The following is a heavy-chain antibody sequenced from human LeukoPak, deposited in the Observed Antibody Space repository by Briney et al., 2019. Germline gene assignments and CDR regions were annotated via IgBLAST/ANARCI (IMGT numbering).Heavy chain of an antibody. CDR2: ISSSGSTI. Sequence: PGGSLRLSCAASGFTFSSYEMNWVRQAPGKGLEWVSYISSSGSTIYYADSVKGRFTISRDNAKNSLYLQMNSLRAEDTAVYYCARDFSDVGATTDAFDIWGQGTMVTVSS. CDR3: ARDFSDVGATTDAFDI. J-gene: IGHJ3*02. V-gene: IGHV3-48*03. CDR1: GFTFSSYE. D-gene: IGHD1-26*01.